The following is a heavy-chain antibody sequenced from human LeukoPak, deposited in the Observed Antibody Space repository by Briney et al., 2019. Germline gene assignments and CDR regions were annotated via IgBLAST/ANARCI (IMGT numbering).Heavy chain of an antibody. J-gene: IGHJ5*02. CDR1: GGSISTYY. CDR3: AREGYDILTGYYNAWLDP. Sequence: SETLSLTCIVSGGSISTYYWSWIRQPPGKGLEWLGYIFDSGTTNYNPSLKSRVTISADTSKNHFSLKMSSVTAADTAVYYCAREGYDILTGYYNAWLDPWGQGTLVTVSS. D-gene: IGHD3-9*01. CDR2: IFDSGTT. V-gene: IGHV4-59*01.